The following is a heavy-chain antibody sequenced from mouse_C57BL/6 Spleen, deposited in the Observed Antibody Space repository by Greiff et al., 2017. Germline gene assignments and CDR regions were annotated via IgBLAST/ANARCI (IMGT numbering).Heavy chain of an antibody. CDR2: ISSGSSTI. CDR1: GFTFSDYG. V-gene: IGHV5-17*01. Sequence: EVKLVGSGGGLVKPGGSLKLSCAASGFTFSDYGMHWVRQAPEKGLEWVAYISSGSSTIYYADTVKGRFTISRDNAKNTLFLQMNSLRSEDTAMYYCARNYDYGDYYYAMDYWGQGTSVTVSS. J-gene: IGHJ4*01. D-gene: IGHD2-4*01. CDR3: ARNYDYGDYYYAMDY.